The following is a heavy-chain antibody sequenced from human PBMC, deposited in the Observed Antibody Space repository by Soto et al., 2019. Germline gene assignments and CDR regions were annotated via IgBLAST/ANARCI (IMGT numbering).Heavy chain of an antibody. V-gene: IGHV3-49*03. J-gene: IGHJ5*02. CDR1: GFTFGDYA. CDR2: IRSKAYGGTT. CDR3: TLYCSSTSCRGNWFDP. Sequence: GGSLRLSCTASGFTFGDYAMSWFRQAPGKGLEWVGFIRSKAYGGTTEYAGSVKGRFTISREDSKSIAYLQMNSLKTEDTAVYYCTLYCSSTSCRGNWFDPWGQGTLVTVSS. D-gene: IGHD2-2*01.